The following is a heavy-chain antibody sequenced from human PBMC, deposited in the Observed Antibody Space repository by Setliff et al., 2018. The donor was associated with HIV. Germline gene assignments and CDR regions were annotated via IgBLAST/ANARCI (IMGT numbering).Heavy chain of an antibody. CDR1: GFSISSDGFY. D-gene: IGHD3-22*01. Sequence: SETLSLTCTLSGFSISSDGFYWNWIRQRPGKGLEWIGEINHSGSTNYNPSLKSRVTISVATSKNQFSLKLNSVTTADTAVYYCARSRTSSGYYGVTGYGMDVWGQGTTVTVSS. CDR2: INHSGST. CDR3: ARSRTSSGYYGVTGYGMDV. V-gene: IGHV4-61*08. J-gene: IGHJ6*02.